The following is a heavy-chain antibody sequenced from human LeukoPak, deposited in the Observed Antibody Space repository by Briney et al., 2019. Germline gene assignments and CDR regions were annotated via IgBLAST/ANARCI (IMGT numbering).Heavy chain of an antibody. CDR3: ARDSVVGSGWYYFDY. CDR2: ISSSSTYI. J-gene: IGHJ4*02. CDR1: VFTFSSYS. Sequence: PGGSLRLSCAASVFTFSSYSMNWVRQAPGKGLEWVSSISSSSTYINYADSVKGRFTISRDNAKNSLYLQMNSLRAEDTAVYYCARDSVVGSGWYYFDYWVQGTLVTVSS. V-gene: IGHV3-21*01. D-gene: IGHD6-19*01.